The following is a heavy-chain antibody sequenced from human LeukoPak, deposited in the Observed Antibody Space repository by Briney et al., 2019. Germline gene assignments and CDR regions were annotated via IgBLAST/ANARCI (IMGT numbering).Heavy chain of an antibody. CDR2: IYHSGNT. CDR3: ARKKDYGDYVDY. V-gene: IGHV4-30-2*01. CDR1: GASISSGGYS. Sequence: SETLSLTCAVSGASISSGGYSWNWIRLPPGKGLEWIANIYHSGNTYYNPSLRSRVTISVDTSKNQFSLMLSSVTAADMALYYCARKKDYGDYVDYWGQGTLVTVSS. D-gene: IGHD4-17*01. J-gene: IGHJ4*02.